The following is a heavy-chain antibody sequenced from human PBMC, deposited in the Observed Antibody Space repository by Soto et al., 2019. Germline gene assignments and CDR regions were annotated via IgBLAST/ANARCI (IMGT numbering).Heavy chain of an antibody. J-gene: IGHJ6*02. CDR1: GDSITGDTW. CDR2: IHHSGAT. V-gene: IGHV4-4*02. Sequence: SETLSLTCAVSGDSITGDTWWSWVRQPPGKGLEWIGEIHHSGATNYNPSLKSRVTISVDKSKNQFSLKLNSVTAADTAMFYCATQGFYRMGVWGRGTTVT. CDR3: ATQGFYRMGV.